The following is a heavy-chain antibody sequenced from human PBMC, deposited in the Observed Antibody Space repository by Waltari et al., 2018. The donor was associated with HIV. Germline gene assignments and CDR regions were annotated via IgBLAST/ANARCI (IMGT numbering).Heavy chain of an antibody. V-gene: IGHV1-69*19. CDR3: AKSDFTELVRGQKAFDV. Sequence: QAQFVQSGAETKKPGSSVTVSCQASGGALDTFAFTLVRQAPGQGLEWLGGTAPFFGVIYAQDFNGRVTITSNPSTRTVFLELGGLRPDDTAVYFCAKSDFTELVRGQKAFDVWGQGT. CDR2: TAPFFGV. CDR1: GGALDTFA. D-gene: IGHD1-26*01. J-gene: IGHJ3*01.